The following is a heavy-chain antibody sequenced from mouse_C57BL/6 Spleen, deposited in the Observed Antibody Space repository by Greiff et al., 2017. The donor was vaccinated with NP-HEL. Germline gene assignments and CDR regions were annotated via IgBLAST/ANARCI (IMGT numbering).Heavy chain of an antibody. CDR2: IDPSDSYT. D-gene: IGHD1-1*01. CDR1: GYTFTSYW. J-gene: IGHJ4*01. Sequence: QVQLQQPGAELVMPGASVKLSCKASGYTFTSYWMHWVKQRPGQGLEWIGEIDPSDSYTNYNQKFKGKSTLTVDKSSSTAYMQLSSLTSEDSAVYDCARCRTVVAKNYAMDYWGQGTSVTVSS. V-gene: IGHV1-69*01. CDR3: ARCRTVVAKNYAMDY.